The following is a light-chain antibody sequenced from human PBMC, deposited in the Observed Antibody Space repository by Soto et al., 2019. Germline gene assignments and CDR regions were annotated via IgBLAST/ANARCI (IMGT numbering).Light chain of an antibody. V-gene: IGLV1-40*01. CDR3: QSYDSSLRSV. J-gene: IGLJ2*01. Sequence: QSVLTQPPSVSGAPGQRVTISCTGSSSNIGAGYDVHWYQQLPGTAPKLLIYGNSNRPSGVPDRFSGSKSGTSASLAITWLQAEDEADYYCQSYDSSLRSVFGGGTKLTVL. CDR2: GNS. CDR1: SSNIGAGYD.